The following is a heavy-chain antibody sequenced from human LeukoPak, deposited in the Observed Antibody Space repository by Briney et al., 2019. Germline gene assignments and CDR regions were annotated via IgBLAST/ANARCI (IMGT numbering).Heavy chain of an antibody. CDR3: AKEYSGYDFDY. CDR1: GFTLRSYD. Sequence: GGSLRLSCAASGFTLRSYDMSWVRLAPGKGLEWVAATSGSGVNSYYADSVRGRSTISRDNSQNTLYLQMDSLRAEDTALYYCAKEYSGYDFDYWGQGTLVTVSS. J-gene: IGHJ4*02. CDR2: TSGSGVNS. D-gene: IGHD5-12*01. V-gene: IGHV3-23*01.